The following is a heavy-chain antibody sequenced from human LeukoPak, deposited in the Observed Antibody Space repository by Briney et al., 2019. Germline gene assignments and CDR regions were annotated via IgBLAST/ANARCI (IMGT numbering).Heavy chain of an antibody. CDR1: GYTFTGYY. V-gene: IGHV1-2*02. CDR3: ARLSIAARPSGHYYGMDV. CDR2: INPNSGGT. Sequence: GASVKVSCKASGYTFTGYYMHWVRQAPGQGLEWMGWINPNSGGTNYAQKFQGRVTMTRDTSISTAYMELSRLRSDDTAVYYCARLSIAARPSGHYYGMDVWGQGTTVTVSS. D-gene: IGHD6-6*01. J-gene: IGHJ6*02.